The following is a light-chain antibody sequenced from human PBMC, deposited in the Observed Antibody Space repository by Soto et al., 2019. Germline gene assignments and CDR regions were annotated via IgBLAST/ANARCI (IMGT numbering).Light chain of an antibody. CDR1: QGVRND. Sequence: AIQMTQSPSSLAASIGDRVTITCQASQGVRNDLGWYQQKPGKAPRLLIFGASTLQTGVPSRFSGSGSGTDFTLTISDLQSEDFATYYCLQGWTFGQGTRVEIK. V-gene: IGKV1-6*01. CDR2: GAS. CDR3: LQGWT. J-gene: IGKJ1*01.